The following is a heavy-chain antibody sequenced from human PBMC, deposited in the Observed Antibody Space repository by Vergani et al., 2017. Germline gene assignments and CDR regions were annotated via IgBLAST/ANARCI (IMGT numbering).Heavy chain of an antibody. Sequence: QITLKESGPTLVKPTQTLTLTCTFSGFSLSTSGVGVGWIRQPPGKALEWLALIYWDDDKRYSPSLKSRLTITKDTAKNQVVLTMTNMAPVDTATYYCAHSRDGYRQRPPGRSYWYFDLWGRGTLVTVSS. CDR2: IYWDDDK. CDR3: AHSRDGYRQRPPGRSYWYFDL. V-gene: IGHV2-5*02. D-gene: IGHD5-24*01. CDR1: GFSLSTSGVG. J-gene: IGHJ2*01.